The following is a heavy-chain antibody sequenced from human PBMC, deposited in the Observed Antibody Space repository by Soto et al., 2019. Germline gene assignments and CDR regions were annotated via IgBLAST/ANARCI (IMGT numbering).Heavy chain of an antibody. Sequence: QVQVVQSGAEVKKPGSSVKVSCKASGGSFNNYGISWVRQAPGQGLEWMGGIIPVFGTPHYAQKFQDRVTITAEESTSTVYMEVSSLTSEDTAVYYCARGDATKIVVTTYYGLDVWGQGTTVTVSS. V-gene: IGHV1-69*12. CDR2: IIPVFGTP. CDR3: ARGDATKIVVTTYYGLDV. D-gene: IGHD3-22*01. J-gene: IGHJ6*02. CDR1: GGSFNNYG.